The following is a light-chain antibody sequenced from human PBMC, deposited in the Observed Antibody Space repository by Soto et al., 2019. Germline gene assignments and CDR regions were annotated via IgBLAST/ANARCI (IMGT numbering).Light chain of an antibody. CDR1: QSVSSN. Sequence: EIVMTQSPATLSVSPGERATLSCRASQSVSSNLAWYQQKPGQAPRLLIYGASTRATGIPARFSGRGSGKEFTLTISSLQSEDCAVYYCQQCNDWPHTFGQGAKLEIK. CDR3: QQCNDWPHT. J-gene: IGKJ2*01. V-gene: IGKV3-15*01. CDR2: GAS.